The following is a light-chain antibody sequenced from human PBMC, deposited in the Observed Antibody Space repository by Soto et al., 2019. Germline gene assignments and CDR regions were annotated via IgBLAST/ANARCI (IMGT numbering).Light chain of an antibody. V-gene: IGKV3-20*01. CDR2: GAS. CDR1: QSVSTTY. J-gene: IGKJ2*01. CDR3: QQYGDSHPNA. Sequence: EIVLTQSPGTLSLSPGERATLSCRASQSVSTTYLAWYQQKPGQAPRLVIYGASSRATGIPDRFSGSGSGTDFILTISRLEPEDFAVYICQQYGDSHPNAFGQGTKLEIK.